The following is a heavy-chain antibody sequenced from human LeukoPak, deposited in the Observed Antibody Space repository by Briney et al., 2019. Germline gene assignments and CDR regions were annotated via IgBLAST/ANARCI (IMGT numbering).Heavy chain of an antibody. J-gene: IGHJ6*03. CDR3: ARHMTTDFYHYYMDV. Sequence: GGGLVKPGGSLRLSCAASGFTFSSYSMNWVRQAPGKGLEWVANINQHGSEKYYVDSVKGRFTISRDNAKNSLFLQMNSLRVDDTAVYYCARHMTTDFYHYYMDVWGKGTTVTVSS. CDR2: INQHGSEK. D-gene: IGHD4-11*01. V-gene: IGHV3-7*03. CDR1: GFTFSSYS.